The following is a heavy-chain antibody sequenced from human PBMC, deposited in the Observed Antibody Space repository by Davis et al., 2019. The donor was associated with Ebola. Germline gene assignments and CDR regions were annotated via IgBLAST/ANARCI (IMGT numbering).Heavy chain of an antibody. V-gene: IGHV4-59*01. Sequence: PSETLSLTCTVSGGSISSYYWSWIRQPPGKGLEWIGYIYYSGSTNYNPSLKSRVTISVDTSKNQFSLKLSSVTAADTAVYYCARGKLSDYVSEYFDYWGQGTLVTVSS. CDR1: GGSISSYY. CDR2: IYYSGST. CDR3: ARGKLSDYVSEYFDY. J-gene: IGHJ4*02. D-gene: IGHD3-16*01.